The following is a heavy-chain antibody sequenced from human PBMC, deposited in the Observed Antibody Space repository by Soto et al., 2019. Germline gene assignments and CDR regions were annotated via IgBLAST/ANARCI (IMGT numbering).Heavy chain of an antibody. Sequence: EVQLVESGGVLVQPGGSLRLSCAASGFTFSDYWMHWVRQAPGKGLEWVSRIKRDGSTTNYAESVKGRFTISRDNAKNTLYLEMNSLRVEDTADYYCARGAINYYYEDVWGKGTTVTVSS. V-gene: IGHV3-74*01. CDR1: GFTFSDYW. CDR2: IKRDGSTT. CDR3: ARGAINYYYEDV. J-gene: IGHJ6*03.